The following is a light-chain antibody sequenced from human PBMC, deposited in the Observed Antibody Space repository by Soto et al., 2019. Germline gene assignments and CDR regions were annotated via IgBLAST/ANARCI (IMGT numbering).Light chain of an antibody. CDR1: SSVVGAYDF. CDR3: SSYTTSSTRV. V-gene: IGLV2-14*03. CDR2: EVR. Sequence: QSVLTQPASVSGSPGQSITISCTGTSSVVGAYDFVSWYQQHPDKAPKLMIYEVRNRPSGVSNRFSGSKSVNTATLTISGLQAEDEADYYCSSYTTSSTRVFGTGTKVTV. J-gene: IGLJ1*01.